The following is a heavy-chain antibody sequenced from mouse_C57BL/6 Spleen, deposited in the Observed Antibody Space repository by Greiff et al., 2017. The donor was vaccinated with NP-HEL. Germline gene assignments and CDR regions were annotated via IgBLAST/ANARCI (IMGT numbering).Heavy chain of an antibody. Sequence: EVQLQQSGPELVKPGASVKISCKASGYSFTDYNMNWVKQSNGKSLEWIGVINPNYGTTSYNQKFKGKATLTVDQSSSKAYMQLNSLTSEDSAVHYCTDSTERGFLYYDARDYWGQETSAPVSS. CDR3: TDSTERGFLYYDARDY. J-gene: IGHJ4*01. CDR1: GYSFTDYN. D-gene: IGHD6-1*01. V-gene: IGHV1-39*01. CDR2: INPNYGTT.